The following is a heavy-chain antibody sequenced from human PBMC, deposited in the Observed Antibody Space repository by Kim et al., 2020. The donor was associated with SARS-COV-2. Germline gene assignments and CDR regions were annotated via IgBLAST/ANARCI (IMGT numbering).Heavy chain of an antibody. J-gene: IGHJ6*02. CDR1: GFTFSSYG. CDR2: IWYDGSNK. CDR3: ARDKIGGADIVVVPAALHYYYYYGMDV. V-gene: IGHV3-33*01. D-gene: IGHD2-2*01. Sequence: GGSLRLSCAASGFTFSSYGMHWVRQAPGKGLEWVAVIWYDGSNKYYADSVKGRFTISRDNSKNTLYLQMNSLRAEDTAVYYCARDKIGGADIVVVPAALHYYYYYGMDVWGQGTTVTISS.